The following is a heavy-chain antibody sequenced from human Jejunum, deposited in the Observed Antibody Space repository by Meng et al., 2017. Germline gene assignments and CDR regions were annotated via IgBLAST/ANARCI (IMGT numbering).Heavy chain of an antibody. V-gene: IGHV4-31*03. J-gene: IGHJ4*02. CDR1: GDSISSGGHY. D-gene: IGHD2-2*01. Sequence: QVQLQESGPGLVTPSQTLSLTCPVSGDSISSGGHYWSWIRQHPGKGLEWIGYIYYTGSAYYNPSLESRVTLSVDTFNNQFSLRLNSVTAADTAVYYCAREGQLMLGLVDYWGQGTLVTVSS. CDR2: IYYTGSA. CDR3: AREGQLMLGLVDY.